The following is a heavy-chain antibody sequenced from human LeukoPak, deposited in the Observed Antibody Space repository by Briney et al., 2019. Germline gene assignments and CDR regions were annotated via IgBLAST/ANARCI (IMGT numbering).Heavy chain of an antibody. CDR1: GGSISSYY. CDR3: VRDSSPKWNWFDP. J-gene: IGHJ5*02. CDR2: IYYSGST. V-gene: IGHV4-59*01. D-gene: IGHD1-26*01. Sequence: SETLSLTCTVSGGSISSYYWSWIRQPPGKGLEWIGYIYYSGSTNYNPSLKSRVTISVDTSKNQFSLKLSSVTAADTAVYYCVRDSSPKWNWFDPWGQGTLVTVSS.